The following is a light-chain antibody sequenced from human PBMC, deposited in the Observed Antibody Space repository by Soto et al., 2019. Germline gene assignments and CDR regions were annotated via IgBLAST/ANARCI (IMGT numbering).Light chain of an antibody. CDR1: SSDVGGHNY. CDR3: CSYAGSYTYV. Sequence: QSALTEPLSLSGSPGPSVTISCTGTSSDVGGHNYVSWYQQYPGKAPKLLLSSVSKRPSGVPDRFSGSKSGNTASLTISGLQAEDEADYYCCSYAGSYTYVFGTGTKVTVL. J-gene: IGLJ1*01. CDR2: SVS. V-gene: IGLV2-11*01.